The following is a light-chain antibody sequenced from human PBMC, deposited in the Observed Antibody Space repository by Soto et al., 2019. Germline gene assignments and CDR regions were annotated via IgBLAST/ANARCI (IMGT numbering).Light chain of an antibody. CDR2: MIS. CDR3: MQGTHWPWT. J-gene: IGKJ1*01. Sequence: DVMMTQSPLSLPVTLGQPASISCRSTQGLVYIDGNTYLNWFHQRPGQSPRRLLYMISKRDSGVPDRVSGSGSGTDFTLTISRVEAEDVGVYYCMQGTHWPWTFGQGTKVEMK. CDR1: QGLVYIDGNTY. V-gene: IGKV2-30*01.